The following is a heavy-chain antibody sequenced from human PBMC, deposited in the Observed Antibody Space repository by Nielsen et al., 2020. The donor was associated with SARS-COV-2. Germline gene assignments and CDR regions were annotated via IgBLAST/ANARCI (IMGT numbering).Heavy chain of an antibody. Sequence: SETLSLTCTVSGGSISSGDYFWSWIRQPPGKGLEWLGYIYYSGSTYYNPSLKSRVTISVDTSKNQFSLKLSSVTAADTAVYYCARIGKSEGIDYWGQGTLVTVS. J-gene: IGHJ4*02. V-gene: IGHV4-30-4*02. CDR1: GGSISSGDYF. CDR2: IYYSGST. CDR3: ARIGKSEGIDY. D-gene: IGHD6-13*01.